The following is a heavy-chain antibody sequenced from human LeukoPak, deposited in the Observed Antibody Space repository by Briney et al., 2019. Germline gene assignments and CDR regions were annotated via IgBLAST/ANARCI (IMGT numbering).Heavy chain of an antibody. D-gene: IGHD3-10*01. J-gene: IGHJ4*02. CDR3: ASHGELLPDY. CDR2: IYHSGST. CDR1: GYSISSGYY. V-gene: IGHV4-38-2*02. Sequence: SETLSLTCTVSGYSISSGYYWGWIRQPPGKGLEWIGSIYHSGSTYYNPSLKSRVTISVDTSKNQFSLKLSSVTAADTAVYHCASHGELLPDYWGQGTLVTVSS.